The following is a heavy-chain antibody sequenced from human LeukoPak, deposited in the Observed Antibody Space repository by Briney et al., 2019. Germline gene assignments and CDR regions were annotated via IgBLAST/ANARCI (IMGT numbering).Heavy chain of an antibody. CDR1: GGSISSYY. D-gene: IGHD2-21*02. Sequence: NSSETLSLTCTVSGGSISSYYWSWIRQPPGKGLEWIGYIYYSGSTNYNPSLKSRATISVDTSKNQFSLRLDSVTAADTAVYYCARRCVAGDCYKYWGQGTLVTVSS. J-gene: IGHJ4*02. CDR2: IYYSGST. V-gene: IGHV4-59*08. CDR3: ARRCVAGDCYKY.